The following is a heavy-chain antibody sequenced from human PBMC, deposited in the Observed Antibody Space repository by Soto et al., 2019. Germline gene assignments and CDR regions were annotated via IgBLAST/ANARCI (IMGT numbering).Heavy chain of an antibody. CDR2: IYHSGST. V-gene: IGHV4-34*01. CDR1: GFSFSVYT. J-gene: IGHJ6*02. CDR3: ASSSLYGMDV. Sequence: PGGSLRLSCTASGFSFSVYTMSWVRQPPGKGLEWIGEIYHSGSTNYNPSLKSRVTISVDKSKNQFSLKLSSVTAADTAVYYCASSSLYGMDVWGQGTTVTVSS.